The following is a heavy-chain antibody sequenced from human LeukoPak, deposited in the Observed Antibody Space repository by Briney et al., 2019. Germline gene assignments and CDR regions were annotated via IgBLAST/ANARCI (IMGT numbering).Heavy chain of an antibody. CDR1: GGSISSSSYY. CDR2: IYYSGST. CDR3: ARVTTVAGSDYFDY. V-gene: IGHV4-39*02. D-gene: IGHD6-19*01. J-gene: IGHJ4*02. Sequence: SETLSLTCTVSGGSISSSSYYWGWIRQPPGKGLEWIGSIYYSGSTYYNPFLKSRVTISVDTSKNHFSLKLSSVTAADTAVYYCARVTTVAGSDYFDYWGQGTPVTVSS.